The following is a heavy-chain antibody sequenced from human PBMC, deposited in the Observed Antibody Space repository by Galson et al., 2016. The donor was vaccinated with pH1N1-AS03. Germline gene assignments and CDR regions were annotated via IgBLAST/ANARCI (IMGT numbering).Heavy chain of an antibody. CDR3: ARAHYNADYVPDF. CDR2: ISAYSGDT. J-gene: IGHJ4*02. V-gene: IGHV1-18*04. D-gene: IGHD4-17*01. Sequence: SVKVSCKASGYSFPTYSFNWVRQAPGQGLEWLGWISAYSGDTHYARTFQGRVTLTTDTSTSTAYMELRSLTSDDTAVYYCARAHYNADYVPDFWGQGTLVTVSS. CDR1: GYSFPTYS.